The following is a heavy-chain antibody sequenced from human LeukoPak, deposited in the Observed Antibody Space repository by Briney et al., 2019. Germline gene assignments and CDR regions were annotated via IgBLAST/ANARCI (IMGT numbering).Heavy chain of an antibody. V-gene: IGHV1-8*01. CDR2: MNPNSGNT. CDR1: GYTFTSYD. J-gene: IGHJ6*02. CDR3: ARAEWDHYYYYYYGMDV. Sequence: ASVKVSCKASGYTFTSYDINWVRQATGQGLEWMGWMNPNSGNTGYAQKFQGRVTMTRNTSISTAYMELSSLRSEDTAVYYCARAEWDHYYYYYYGMDVWGQGTTVTVSS. D-gene: IGHD1-26*01.